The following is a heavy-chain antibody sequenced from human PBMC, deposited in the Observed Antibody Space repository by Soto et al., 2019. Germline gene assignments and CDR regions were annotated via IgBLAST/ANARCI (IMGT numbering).Heavy chain of an antibody. CDR3: ARDKDPPYGDYAHYYYYGMDV. CDR1: GGSISTYC. CDR2: IYYSGST. J-gene: IGHJ6*02. D-gene: IGHD4-17*01. Sequence: SETLSLTCTVSGGSISTYCWSWIRQPPGKGLEWIGYIYYSGSTNYNPSLKSRVTISIDTSKNQFSLKVRSVAAADTAVYYCARDKDPPYGDYAHYYYYGMDVWGQGTTVTVSS. V-gene: IGHV4-59*01.